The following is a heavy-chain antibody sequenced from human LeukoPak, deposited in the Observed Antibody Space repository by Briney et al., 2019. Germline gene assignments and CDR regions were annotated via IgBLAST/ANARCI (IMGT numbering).Heavy chain of an antibody. V-gene: IGHV3-23*05. CDR2: ISHSGHLT. Sequence: GGSLRLSCAATGFTFFNYALAWVRQAPGKGLQSVSYISHSGHLTYYTASVLGRFTVSRDNSKNTLYLEMKGLTAEDTAVYYCAKGRRHCTSTFCSGDHFDSWGQGTLVTVSS. D-gene: IGHD2-8*01. CDR3: AKGRRHCTSTFCSGDHFDS. CDR1: GFTFFNYA. J-gene: IGHJ4*02.